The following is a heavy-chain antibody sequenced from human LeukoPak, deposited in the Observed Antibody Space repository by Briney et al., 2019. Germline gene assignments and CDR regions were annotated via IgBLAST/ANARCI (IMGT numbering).Heavy chain of an antibody. D-gene: IGHD1-7*01. CDR2: IYSGGST. V-gene: IGHV3-53*01. J-gene: IGHJ4*02. Sequence: GGSLRLSCAASGFTVSSNYMSWVRQAPGKGLEWVSVIYSGGSTYYADSVKGRFTISRGNSKNTLYLQMNSLRAEDTAVYYCASSESQTKFDYWGQGTLVTVSS. CDR1: GFTVSSNY. CDR3: ASSESQTKFDY.